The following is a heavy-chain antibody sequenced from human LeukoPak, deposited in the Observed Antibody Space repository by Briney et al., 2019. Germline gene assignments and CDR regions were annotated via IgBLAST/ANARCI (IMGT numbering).Heavy chain of an antibody. J-gene: IGHJ6*03. D-gene: IGHD3-10*01. CDR1: GGSIRGYY. CDR2: IYSSGST. V-gene: IGHV4-59*01. CDR3: ARVFDSGSQAYFYYMDV. Sequence: SETLSLTCNVSGGSIRGYYWSWIRQPPGKGLEWIGYIYSSGSTNYNPSLKSRVTMSVDTSKDQFSLKVSSVTAADTAVYYCARVFDSGSQAYFYYMDVWGKGTTVTIFS.